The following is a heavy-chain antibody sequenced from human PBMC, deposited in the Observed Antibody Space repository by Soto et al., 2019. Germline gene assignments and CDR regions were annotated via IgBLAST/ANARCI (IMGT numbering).Heavy chain of an antibody. J-gene: IGHJ4*02. CDR2: TILIFGIA. CDR3: ARDAVPGYGDYHLDY. V-gene: IGHV1-69*12. Sequence: QVQLVQSGAEVKKPGSSVKVSCKASGGTFSSYAISWVRQAPGQGLEWMGGTILIFGIANYAQKLQGRVTITADQSTSTAYMELSSLRSEDTAVYYCARDAVPGYGDYHLDYWGQGTLVTVSS. CDR1: GGTFSSYA. D-gene: IGHD4-17*01.